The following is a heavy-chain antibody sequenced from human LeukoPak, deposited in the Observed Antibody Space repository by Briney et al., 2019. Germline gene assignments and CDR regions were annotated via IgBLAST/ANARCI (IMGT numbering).Heavy chain of an antibody. V-gene: IGHV1-8*02. D-gene: IGHD4-11*01. CDR2: MNPNSGYT. CDR3: ASGDVTVTNNFDY. Sequence: GASVKVSCKASGYTFTSYGISWVRQATGQGLEWMGWMNPNSGYTYYTQRFQGRVTMTRNTAISTAYMELSSLRSEDTAVYYCASGDVTVTNNFDYWGQGTLVTVSS. J-gene: IGHJ4*02. CDR1: GYTFTSYG.